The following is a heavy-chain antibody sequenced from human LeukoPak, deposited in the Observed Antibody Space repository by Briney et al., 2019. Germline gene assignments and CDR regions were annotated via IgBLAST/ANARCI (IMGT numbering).Heavy chain of an antibody. CDR2: INYRGGT. CDR3: ARHIRANNWFDP. J-gene: IGHJ5*02. Sequence: PSETLSHTCTVSGDSISSTDYYWDWIRQPPGKALEWIGDINYRGGTYYKSSLKSRVTMSLDTSKNQLYLRLNSVTAADTGVYYCARHIRANNWFDPWGQGTLVTVSS. CDR1: GDSISSTDYY. D-gene: IGHD1-14*01. V-gene: IGHV4-39*01.